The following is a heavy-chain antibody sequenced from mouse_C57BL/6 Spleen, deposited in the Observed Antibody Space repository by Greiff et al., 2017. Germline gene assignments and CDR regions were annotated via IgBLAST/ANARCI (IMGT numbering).Heavy chain of an antibody. Sequence: QVQLKESGPGLLQPSQTLSLSCSFSGFSLSTFGMGVGWIRQPQGKGLEWLVHIWWDDDKYYNPALKSRLTISKDTSKNQVFLKIANVDTADTATYYGARIARTGYFDYWGQGTTLTVSS. CDR2: IWWDDDK. CDR1: GFSLSTFGMG. V-gene: IGHV8-8*01. D-gene: IGHD4-1*01. CDR3: ARIARTGYFDY. J-gene: IGHJ2*01.